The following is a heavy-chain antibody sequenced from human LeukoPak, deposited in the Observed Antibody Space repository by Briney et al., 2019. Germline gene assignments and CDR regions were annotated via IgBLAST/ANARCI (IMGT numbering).Heavy chain of an antibody. CDR1: GYNFATYW. Sequence: GESLKISCQGSGYNFATYWIVWVRQMPGNGLGWMGIIYPGTSHTRYSPSFQGQVTISADTSISTAYLHWSSLQSSDTAMYYCAKLHATWYGDTWGQGTLVTVSS. V-gene: IGHV5-51*01. J-gene: IGHJ4*02. CDR2: IYPGTSHT. D-gene: IGHD6-13*01. CDR3: AKLHATWYGDT.